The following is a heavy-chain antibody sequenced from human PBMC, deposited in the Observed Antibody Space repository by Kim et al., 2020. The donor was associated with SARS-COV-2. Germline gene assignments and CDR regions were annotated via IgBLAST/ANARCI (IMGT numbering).Heavy chain of an antibody. V-gene: IGHV5-51*01. D-gene: IGHD4-17*01. CDR3: ARQVTTSGVFRWFDP. J-gene: IGHJ5*02. Sequence: PSFQGQVTISADKSISTAYLQWSSLKASDTAMYYCARQVTTSGVFRWFDPWGQGTLVTVSS.